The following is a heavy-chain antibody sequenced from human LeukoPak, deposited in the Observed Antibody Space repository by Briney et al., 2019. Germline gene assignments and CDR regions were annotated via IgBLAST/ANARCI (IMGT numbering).Heavy chain of an antibody. Sequence: SETLSLTCTVSGGSISNSSYYWGWIRQPPGKGLEWIGNIYYSESTFYNPSLKSRVTISVDTSKNQFSLKLSSVTAADTAVYYCARGVTPFDYWGQGTLVTVSS. CDR3: ARGVTPFDY. V-gene: IGHV4-39*07. CDR2: IYYSEST. D-gene: IGHD2-21*02. CDR1: GGSISNSSYY. J-gene: IGHJ4*02.